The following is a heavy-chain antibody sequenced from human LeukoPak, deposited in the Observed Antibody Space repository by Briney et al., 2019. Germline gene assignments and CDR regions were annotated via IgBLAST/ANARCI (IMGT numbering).Heavy chain of an antibody. CDR1: GGTFSSYA. Sequence: SVKVSCKASGGTFSSYAISWVRQAPGQGLEWMGGIIPIFGTANYAQKFQGRVTITADESTSTAYMELSSLRSEDTAVYYCARVDCGSDCLMDWYYGMDVWGQGTTVTVSS. J-gene: IGHJ6*02. CDR3: ARVDCGSDCLMDWYYGMDV. CDR2: IIPIFGTA. V-gene: IGHV1-69*13. D-gene: IGHD2-21*02.